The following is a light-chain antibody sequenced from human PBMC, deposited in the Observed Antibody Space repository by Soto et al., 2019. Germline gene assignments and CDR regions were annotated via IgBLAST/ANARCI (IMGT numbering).Light chain of an antibody. CDR1: QGIGSY. J-gene: IGKJ4*01. CDR2: AAS. CDR3: QQPTNYPLP. Sequence: DIQMTQYPYTLSASVGDRVTITCRASQGIGSYLAWYQQKPGKAPRLLIYAASTLQSGVPSRFSGSGSDTEFTLTISSLQPEDFATYYCQQPTNYPLPSGEGTKVAI. V-gene: IGKV1-9*01.